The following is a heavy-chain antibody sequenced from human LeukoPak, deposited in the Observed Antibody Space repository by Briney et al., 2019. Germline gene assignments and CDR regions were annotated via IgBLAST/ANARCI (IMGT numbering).Heavy chain of an antibody. V-gene: IGHV1-69*06. CDR3: AREVLRYFDWSTPGYFDY. D-gene: IGHD3-9*01. CDR2: IIPIFGTA. CDR1: GGTFSSYA. J-gene: IGHJ4*02. Sequence: GASVKVSCKASGGTFSSYAISWVRQAPGQGLEWMGGIIPIFGTANYAQKFQGRVTITADKSTSTAYMELSSLRSEDTAVYYCAREVLRYFDWSTPGYFDYRGQGTLVTVSS.